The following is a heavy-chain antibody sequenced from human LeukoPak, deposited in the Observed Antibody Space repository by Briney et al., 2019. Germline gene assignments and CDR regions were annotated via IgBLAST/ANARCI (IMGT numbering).Heavy chain of an antibody. CDR1: GYTFTIYG. Sequence: ASVTVSCKASGYTFTIYGISWVRQAPGQGLEWMGWISAYNGNTNYAQKLQGRVTMTTDTSTSTAYMELRSLRSDDTAVYYCARERGGYCSGGSCFYYYYGMDVWGQGTTVTVSS. CDR3: ARERGGYCSGGSCFYYYYGMDV. D-gene: IGHD2-15*01. CDR2: ISAYNGNT. V-gene: IGHV1-18*01. J-gene: IGHJ6*02.